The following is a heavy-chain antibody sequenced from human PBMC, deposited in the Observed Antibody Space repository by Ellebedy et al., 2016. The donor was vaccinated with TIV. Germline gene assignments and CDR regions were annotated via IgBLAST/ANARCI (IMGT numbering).Heavy chain of an antibody. D-gene: IGHD1-26*01. V-gene: IGHV3-30*02. Sequence: GESLKISCAASGFTFSTYGMHWVRQAPGRGLEWVAFIYYDGRIDYADSVGGRFTTYRDDSKNTLFLQMNSLRVEDTAMYYCAKDLVAGRTVGVTEKMDYWGQGTLVTVSS. CDR3: AKDLVAGRTVGVTEKMDY. J-gene: IGHJ4*02. CDR2: IYYDGRI. CDR1: GFTFSTYG.